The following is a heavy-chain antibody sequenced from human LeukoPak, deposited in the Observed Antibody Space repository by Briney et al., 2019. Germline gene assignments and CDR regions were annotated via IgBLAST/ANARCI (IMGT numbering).Heavy chain of an antibody. CDR3: ARDLSGIAVAGMRYYFDY. Sequence: GGSLRLPCAASGFTVSSNYMSWVRQARGKGLEWVSVIYSGGSTYYADSVKGRFTISRDNSKNTLYLQMNSLRAEDTAGYYCARDLSGIAVAGMRYYFDYWGQGTLVTVSS. CDR2: IYSGGST. CDR1: GFTVSSNY. V-gene: IGHV3-66*02. J-gene: IGHJ4*02. D-gene: IGHD6-19*01.